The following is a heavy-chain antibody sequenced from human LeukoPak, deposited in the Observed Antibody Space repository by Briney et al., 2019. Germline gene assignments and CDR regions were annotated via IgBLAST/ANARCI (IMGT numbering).Heavy chain of an antibody. V-gene: IGHV3-48*04. CDR1: GFTFSTYG. CDR2: FGHSGTI. J-gene: IGHJ4*02. D-gene: IGHD2-8*01. Sequence: GGSLRLSCAASGFTFSTYGMNWIRQALGKGLEWLSYFGHSGTIHYADSLRGRFTISRDSAKMSLYLQMNSLRVEDTAVYYCARSNGLRYFDRWGQGTLVTVSS. CDR3: ARSNGLRYFDR.